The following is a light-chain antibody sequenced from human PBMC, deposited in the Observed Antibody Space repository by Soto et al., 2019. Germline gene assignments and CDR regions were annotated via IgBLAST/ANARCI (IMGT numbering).Light chain of an antibody. CDR1: QSISSW. V-gene: IGKV1-39*01. CDR3: QQSYSTPRIT. J-gene: IGKJ5*01. CDR2: AAS. Sequence: IQMTQSPSTLSASDGNRVTITGRASQSISSWLAWYQQTPAKAPKLVXYAASSLQSGVPSRFCGSGSGTDFTLTISSLQPEGFATYYCQQSYSTPRITFGPGTRLEI.